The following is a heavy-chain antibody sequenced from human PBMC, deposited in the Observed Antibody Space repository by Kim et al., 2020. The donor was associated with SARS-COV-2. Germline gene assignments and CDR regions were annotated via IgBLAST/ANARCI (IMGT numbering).Heavy chain of an antibody. CDR3: ATDLVEWDVVVPAASMDV. CDR2: FDPEDGET. CDR1: GYTLTELS. J-gene: IGHJ6*02. D-gene: IGHD2-2*01. Sequence: ASVKVSCKVSGYTLTELSMHWVRQAPGKGLEWMGGFDPEDGETIYAQKFQGRVTMTEDTSTDTAYMELSSLRSEDTAVYYCATDLVEWDVVVPAASMDVWGQGTTVTVSS. V-gene: IGHV1-24*01.